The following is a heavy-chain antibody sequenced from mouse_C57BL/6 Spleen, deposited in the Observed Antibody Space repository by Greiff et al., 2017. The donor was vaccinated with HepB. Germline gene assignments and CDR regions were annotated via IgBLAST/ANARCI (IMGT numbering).Heavy chain of an antibody. CDR1: GYTFTDYE. J-gene: IGHJ4*01. CDR2: IDPETGGT. V-gene: IGHV1-15*01. CDR3: TRKKITTVGPLMDY. Sequence: QVQLKESGAELVRPGASVTLSCKASGYTFTDYEMHWVKQTPVHGLEWIGAIDPETGGTAYNQKFKGKAILTADKSSSTAYMELRSLTSEDSAVYYCTRKKITTVGPLMDYWGQGTSVTVSS. D-gene: IGHD1-1*01.